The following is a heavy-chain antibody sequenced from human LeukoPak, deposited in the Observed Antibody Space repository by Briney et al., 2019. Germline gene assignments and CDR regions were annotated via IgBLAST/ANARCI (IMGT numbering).Heavy chain of an antibody. CDR1: GFTFSSYG. CDR3: AKDRRYYGSGSPIDY. V-gene: IGHV3-30*02. CDR2: IRYDGSNK. D-gene: IGHD3-10*01. Sequence: GGSLRLSCAASGFTFSSYGMHWVRQAPGKGLEWVAFIRYDGSNKYYADSVKGRFTISRDNSKNTLYLQMNSLRAEDTAVYYCAKDRRYYGSGSPIDYWGQGTLVTVSS. J-gene: IGHJ4*02.